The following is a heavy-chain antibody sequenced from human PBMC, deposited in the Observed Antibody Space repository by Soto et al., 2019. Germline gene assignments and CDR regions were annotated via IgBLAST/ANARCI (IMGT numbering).Heavy chain of an antibody. CDR2: IYYSGST. Sequence: SETLSLTCTVSGGSISSYYWSWIRQPPGKGLEWIGYIYYSGSTNYNPSLKSRVTISVDTSKNQFSLKLSSVTAADTAVYYCASAGRYYGSGSYYNLDYWGQGTLVTVS. V-gene: IGHV4-59*01. D-gene: IGHD3-10*01. CDR1: GGSISSYY. J-gene: IGHJ4*02. CDR3: ASAGRYYGSGSYYNLDY.